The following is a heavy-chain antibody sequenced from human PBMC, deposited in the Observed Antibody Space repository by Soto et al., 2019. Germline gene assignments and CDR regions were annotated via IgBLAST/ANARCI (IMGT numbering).Heavy chain of an antibody. CDR3: ARKQIVGATTGGVAFDI. Sequence: QVQLQESGPGLVKPSGTLSLTCAVSGGSISSSNWWSWVRQPPGKGLEWIGEIYHSGSTNYDPSLKSRVTISVDKSKNQFSLKLSSVTAADTAVYYCARKQIVGATTGGVAFDIWGQGTMVTVSS. CDR2: IYHSGST. V-gene: IGHV4-4*02. CDR1: GGSISSSNW. D-gene: IGHD1-26*01. J-gene: IGHJ3*02.